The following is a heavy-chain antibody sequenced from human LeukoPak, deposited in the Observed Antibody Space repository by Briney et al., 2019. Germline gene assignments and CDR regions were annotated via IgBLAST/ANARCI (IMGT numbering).Heavy chain of an antibody. D-gene: IGHD4-11*01. Sequence: SETLSLTCTVSDDSITMYYWTGIRQPPGKGLEWIGYDDHTWSTKFNPSLNGRVSISRDASKNLFSLRLRSVTAADTAVYFCARGRVSSSTWYSTYYYYFYMDVWGKGTTVTVSS. V-gene: IGHV4-59*01. J-gene: IGHJ6*03. CDR3: ARGRVSSSTWYSTYYYYFYMDV. CDR1: DDSITMYY. CDR2: DDHTWST.